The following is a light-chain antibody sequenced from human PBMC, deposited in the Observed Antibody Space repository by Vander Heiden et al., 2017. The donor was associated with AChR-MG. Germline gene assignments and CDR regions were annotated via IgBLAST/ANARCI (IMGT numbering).Light chain of an antibody. CDR1: QSVSSW. CDR2: KAS. Sequence: DIQMTQSPSTLSASVGDRVTITCRASQSVSSWLAWYQQKPGKAPKVLIYKASSLESGVPSRFSGSGSGTEFTLTISSLQHDDFATYYCQQYTGYWTFGQGTKVEIK. J-gene: IGKJ1*01. CDR3: QQYTGYWT. V-gene: IGKV1-5*03.